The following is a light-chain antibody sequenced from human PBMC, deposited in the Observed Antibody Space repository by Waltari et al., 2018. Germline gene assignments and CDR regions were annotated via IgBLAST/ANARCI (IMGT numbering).Light chain of an antibody. J-gene: IGLJ3*02. Sequence: QSALTQPASVSGSPGQSITISCTGTSSDVGGYNYVSWYQQHPGKAPQLMIYDVTNLPSGVSNRFSVSKSGNTASLTISGLQAEDEADYYCCSFRSSSTWVFGGGTKLTVL. V-gene: IGLV2-14*01. CDR1: SSDVGGYNY. CDR2: DVT. CDR3: CSFRSSSTWV.